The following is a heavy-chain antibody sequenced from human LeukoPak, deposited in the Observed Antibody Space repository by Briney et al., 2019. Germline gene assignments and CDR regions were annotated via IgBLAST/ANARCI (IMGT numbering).Heavy chain of an antibody. CDR2: ISSSSSYT. CDR1: GFPFSAYY. Sequence: GRSLRLSCAASGFPFSAYYMSWIRQSPGKGLEWISSISSSSSYTNSADSVKGRFTISRDNDKNSLYLQMNSLRAEDTAVYFFFQAEDGIRDFDWYNWFDPWGQGTLVTVSS. CDR3: FQAEDGIRDFDWYNWFDP. J-gene: IGHJ5*02. D-gene: IGHD3-9*01. V-gene: IGHV3-11*03.